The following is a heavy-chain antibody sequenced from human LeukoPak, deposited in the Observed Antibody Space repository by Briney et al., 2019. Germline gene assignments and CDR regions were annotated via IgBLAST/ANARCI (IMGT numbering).Heavy chain of an antibody. J-gene: IGHJ4*02. Sequence: ASVKVSCKASGYTFTNHDINWVRQASGQGLEWMGWMNPNSGNTGYAQKFQGRVTMTRNTSISTAYMELSSLRSEDTAVYYCASSNYDILTGYYKGLGYWGQGALVTVSS. CDR2: MNPNSGNT. D-gene: IGHD3-9*01. CDR1: GYTFTNHD. V-gene: IGHV1-8*01. CDR3: ASSNYDILTGYYKGLGY.